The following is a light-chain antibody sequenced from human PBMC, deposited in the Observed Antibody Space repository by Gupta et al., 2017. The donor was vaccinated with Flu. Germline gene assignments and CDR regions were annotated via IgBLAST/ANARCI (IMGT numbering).Light chain of an antibody. Sequence: DIQMTQSPSSLSASVGDRITITCRASQTISHYLNWYNHKPGMAPKLLIYGTSNVESGVPSRFSGSGFGTNFTLTISSLHPEDYATYYCQQSYGTPSFGQGTKVEIK. CDR2: GTS. CDR1: QTISHY. J-gene: IGKJ2*03. V-gene: IGKV1-39*01. CDR3: QQSYGTPS.